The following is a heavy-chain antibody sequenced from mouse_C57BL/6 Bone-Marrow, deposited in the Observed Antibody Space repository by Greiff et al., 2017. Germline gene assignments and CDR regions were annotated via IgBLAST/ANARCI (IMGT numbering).Heavy chain of an antibody. CDR2: IRNKANGYTT. V-gene: IGHV7-3*01. CDR1: GFTFTDYY. Sequence: EVNVVESGGGLVQPGGSLSLSCAASGFTFTDYYMSWVRQPPGKALEWLGFIRNKANGYTTEYSASVKGRFTISRDNSQSILYLQMNALRAEDRATYSGARYVPLPHPSLEDAMDYWGQGTSVTVSS. CDR3: ARYVPLPHPSLEDAMDY. D-gene: IGHD1-1*01. J-gene: IGHJ4*01.